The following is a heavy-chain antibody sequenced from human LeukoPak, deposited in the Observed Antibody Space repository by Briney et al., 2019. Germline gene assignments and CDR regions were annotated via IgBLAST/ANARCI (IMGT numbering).Heavy chain of an antibody. D-gene: IGHD3-22*01. V-gene: IGHV3-30*18. Sequence: GRSLRLSCAASGFTFSSYGMHWVRPAPGKGLEWVAVISYDGSNKYYADSVKGRFTISRDNSKNTLYLQMNSLRAEDTAVYYCAKDTVPHYYDSSGYGMDVWGQGTTVTVSS. J-gene: IGHJ6*02. CDR3: AKDTVPHYYDSSGYGMDV. CDR2: ISYDGSNK. CDR1: GFTFSSYG.